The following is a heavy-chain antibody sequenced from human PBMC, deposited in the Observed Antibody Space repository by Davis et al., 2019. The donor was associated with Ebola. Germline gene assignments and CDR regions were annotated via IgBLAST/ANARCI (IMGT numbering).Heavy chain of an antibody. CDR3: ARDGSHYDLDY. J-gene: IGHJ4*02. V-gene: IGHV3-74*01. CDR1: GFTFRPYW. D-gene: IGHD3-3*01. Sequence: PGGSLRLSCAASGFTFRPYWMHWVRQVPGKGLEWVSHISSDASNTNYADSVRGRFTISRDNAKNTVYLQMNSLRAEDTAVYYCARDGSHYDLDYGGQGTLVTVSS. CDR2: ISSDASNT.